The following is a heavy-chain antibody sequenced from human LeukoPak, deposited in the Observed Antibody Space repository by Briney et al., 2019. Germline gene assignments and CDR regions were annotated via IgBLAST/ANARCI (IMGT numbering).Heavy chain of an antibody. V-gene: IGHV1-69*13. D-gene: IGHD2-2*02. CDR1: GYTFTGYY. J-gene: IGHJ5*02. Sequence: GASVKVSCKASGYTFTGYYMHWVRQAPGQGLEWMGGIIPIFGTANYAQKFQGRVTITADESTSTAYMELSSLRSEDTAVYYCARDLWYCSSTSCYKGRRSGSFDPWGQGTLVSVSS. CDR3: ARDLWYCSSTSCYKGRRSGSFDP. CDR2: IIPIFGTA.